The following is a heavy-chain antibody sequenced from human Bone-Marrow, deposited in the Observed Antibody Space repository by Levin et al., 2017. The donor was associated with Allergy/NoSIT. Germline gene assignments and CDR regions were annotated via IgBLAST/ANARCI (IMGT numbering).Heavy chain of an antibody. V-gene: IGHV3-7*01. CDR1: GFTFSFYW. Sequence: QRGESLKISCAASGFTFSFYWMSWVRQAPGKGLEWVANIKEDGSEKYSVDSVKGRFTISRDNAKNSLYLQMNSLRAEDTAVYYCARDCVWSTSCYSSDAFDIWGQGTMVTVSS. D-gene: IGHD2-2*02. CDR2: IKEDGSEK. CDR3: ARDCVWSTSCYSSDAFDI. J-gene: IGHJ3*02.